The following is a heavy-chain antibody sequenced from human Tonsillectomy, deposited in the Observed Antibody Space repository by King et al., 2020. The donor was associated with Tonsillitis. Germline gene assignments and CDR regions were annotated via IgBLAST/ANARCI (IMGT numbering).Heavy chain of an antibody. CDR3: ARHIGASRSFDI. J-gene: IGHJ3*02. CDR1: GGFIRSYY. Sequence: QLQESGPGLVKPSETLSLTCTVSGGFIRSYYWSWGRQPPGKGREWMGEIDYIGNTNYNPSLKSRVTISVYTSKNQFSLKRTSVTAADTAVYYCARHIGASRSFDIWGQGTVVSVSS. CDR2: IDYIGNT. V-gene: IGHV4-59*01. D-gene: IGHD3-3*01.